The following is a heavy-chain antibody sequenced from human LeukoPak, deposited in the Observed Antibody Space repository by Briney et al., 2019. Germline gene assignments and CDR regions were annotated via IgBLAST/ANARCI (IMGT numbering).Heavy chain of an antibody. CDR3: ARRVVGYCSSTSCYTFGERYYYYYYMDV. CDR1: GFTFSSYS. CDR2: ISSSSSYI. V-gene: IGHV3-21*01. D-gene: IGHD2-2*02. Sequence: GGSLRLSCAASGFTFSSYSMNWVRQAPGKGLEWVSSISSSSSYIYYADSVKGRFTISRDNAKNSLYLQMNSLRAEDTAVYYCARRVVGYCSSTSCYTFGERYYYYYYMDVWGKGTTVTVSS. J-gene: IGHJ6*03.